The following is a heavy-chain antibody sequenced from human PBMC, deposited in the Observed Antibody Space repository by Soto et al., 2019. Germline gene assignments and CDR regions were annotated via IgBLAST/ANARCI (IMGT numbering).Heavy chain of an antibody. CDR3: ARRWGDAFDF. CDR2: IYYSGST. D-gene: IGHD1-26*01. J-gene: IGHJ3*01. V-gene: IGHV4-61*05. CDR1: GGSISTSTSS. Sequence: SETLSLTCTVSGGSISTSTSSWGWIRQPPGKGLEWIGYIYYSGSTNYNPSLKSRVAISVDTSKNQFSLKLSSVTAADTAVYYCARRWGDAFDFWGQGTMVT.